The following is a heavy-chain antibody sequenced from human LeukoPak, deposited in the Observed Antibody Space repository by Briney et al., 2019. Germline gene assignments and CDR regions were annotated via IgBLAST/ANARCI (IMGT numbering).Heavy chain of an antibody. V-gene: IGHV6-1*01. CDR2: TYYRSKWYN. CDR1: GDSVSSSTDA. J-gene: IGHJ4*02. Sequence: SQTLALTCAISGDSVSSSTDAWNWIRQSPSTGLEWLGRTYYRSKWYNDYAVSVESRITINPDTSKNQFSLQLNSVTPEDTAVYYCARGANRVFDYWGQGTLVTVSS. D-gene: IGHD1-14*01. CDR3: ARGANRVFDY.